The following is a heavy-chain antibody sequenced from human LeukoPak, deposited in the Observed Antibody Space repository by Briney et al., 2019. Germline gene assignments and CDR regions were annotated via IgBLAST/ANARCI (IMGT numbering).Heavy chain of an antibody. V-gene: IGHV3-23*01. Sequence: PGGSLRLSCAASGFTFSSYAMSWVRQAPGKGLEWVSAISGSGGSTYYADSVKGRFTISRDNSKNTLYLQMNSLRAEDTAVYYCAKLARTYYDSSGAVPDWGQGTLVTVSS. D-gene: IGHD3-22*01. CDR2: ISGSGGST. CDR1: GFTFSSYA. CDR3: AKLARTYYDSSGAVPD. J-gene: IGHJ4*02.